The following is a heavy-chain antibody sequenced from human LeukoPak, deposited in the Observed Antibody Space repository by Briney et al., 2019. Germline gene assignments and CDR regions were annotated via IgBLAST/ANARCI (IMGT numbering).Heavy chain of an antibody. CDR3: ARDFRFHDDY. V-gene: IGHV3-7*01. Sequence: QPGGSLRLSCVAPGFPFSSYWVTWVRQAPGKGLEWVGNIKQDGSEEYYMDSVKGRFTISRDNAKNSVYLQMNSLRVEDTAVYYCARDFRFHDDYWGQGTLVTVSS. J-gene: IGHJ4*02. CDR2: IKQDGSEE. CDR1: GFPFSSYW.